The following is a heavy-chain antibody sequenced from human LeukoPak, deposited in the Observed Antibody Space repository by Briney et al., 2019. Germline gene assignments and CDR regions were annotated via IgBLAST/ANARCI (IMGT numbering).Heavy chain of an antibody. V-gene: IGHV3-30*02. CDR1: GFTFSSYG. CDR3: ARVYCSSTSCLLDF. D-gene: IGHD2-2*01. J-gene: IGHJ4*02. Sequence: GGSLRLSCAASGFTFSSYGMHWVRQAPGKGLEWVAFIRYDGSNKYYADSVKGRFTISRDNSKNTLYLQMNSLTAEDTAVFYCARVYCSSTSCLLDFWGQGTLVTVSS. CDR2: IRYDGSNK.